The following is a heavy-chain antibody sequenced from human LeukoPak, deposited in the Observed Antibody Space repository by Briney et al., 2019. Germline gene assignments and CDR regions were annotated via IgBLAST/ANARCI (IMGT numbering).Heavy chain of an antibody. CDR2: IYYSGST. J-gene: IGHJ5*02. Sequence: SETLSLTCTVSGGSISSSSYYWGWIRQPPGKGLEWIGSIYYSGSTYYNPSLKSRVTISVDTSKNQFSLKLSSVTAADTAVYYCARDRGVVVTAFLSARNFDPWGQGTLVTVSS. CDR1: GGSISSSSYY. V-gene: IGHV4-39*07. CDR3: ARDRGVVVTAFLSARNFDP. D-gene: IGHD2-21*02.